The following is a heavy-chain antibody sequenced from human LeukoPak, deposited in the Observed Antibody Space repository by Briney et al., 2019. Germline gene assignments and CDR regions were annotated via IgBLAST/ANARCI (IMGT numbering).Heavy chain of an antibody. Sequence: SETLSLTCTVSGGSISSGDYYWSWIRQPPGKGLEWIGEINHSGSTNYNPSLKSRVTISVDTSKNQFSLKLNSVTAADTAVYYCAIPHYYGSGSYYALDYWGQGTPVTVSS. D-gene: IGHD3-10*01. CDR2: INHSGST. V-gene: IGHV4-39*07. CDR3: AIPHYYGSGSYYALDY. CDR1: GGSISSGDYY. J-gene: IGHJ4*02.